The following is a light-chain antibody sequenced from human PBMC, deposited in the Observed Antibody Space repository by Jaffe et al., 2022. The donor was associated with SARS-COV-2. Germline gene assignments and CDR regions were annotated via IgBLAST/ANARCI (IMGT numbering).Light chain of an antibody. CDR1: QSLLHINGYNY. Sequence: DIVMTQSPLTLPVTPGEPASISCRSNQSLLHINGYNYLDWYMQKPGQSPQILIYFGSNRASGVPDRFSGSGSGTNFTLRISRVEAEDFGVYYCMQALQTPLTFGGGTKVEIK. J-gene: IGKJ4*01. CDR3: MQALQTPLT. V-gene: IGKV2-28*01. CDR2: FGS.